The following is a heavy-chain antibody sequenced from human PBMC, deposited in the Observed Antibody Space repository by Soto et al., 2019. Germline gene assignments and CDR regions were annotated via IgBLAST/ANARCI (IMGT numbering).Heavy chain of an antibody. J-gene: IGHJ4*02. CDR1: GFTFSSYS. V-gene: IGHV3-48*01. CDR3: ARDWRDCSSTSCYAGIDY. D-gene: IGHD2-2*01. Sequence: EVQLVESGGGLVQPGGSLRLSCAASGFTFSSYSMNWVRQAPGKGLEWVSYISSSSSTIYYADSVKGRFTISRDNAKNSLYLQMSSLRAEDTAVYYCARDWRDCSSTSCYAGIDYWGQGTLVTVSS. CDR2: ISSSSSTI.